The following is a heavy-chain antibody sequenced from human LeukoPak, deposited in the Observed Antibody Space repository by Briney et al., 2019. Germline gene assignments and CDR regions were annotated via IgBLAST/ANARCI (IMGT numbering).Heavy chain of an antibody. D-gene: IGHD3-10*01. Sequence: PGGSLRLSCAAYGFTFSNSWMSWVRQAPGKGLEWVSAISGSGGSTYYADSVKGRFTISRDNSKNTLYLQMNSLRAEDTAVYYCAKNYGNYYYYYYMDVWGKGTTVTISS. CDR3: AKNYGNYYYYYYMDV. J-gene: IGHJ6*03. CDR2: ISGSGGST. V-gene: IGHV3-23*01. CDR1: GFTFSNSW.